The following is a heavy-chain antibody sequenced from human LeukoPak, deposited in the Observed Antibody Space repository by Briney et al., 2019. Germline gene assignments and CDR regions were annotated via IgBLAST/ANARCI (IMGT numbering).Heavy chain of an antibody. CDR3: ARYWGVQLWPHWYFDL. CDR1: GGSISSYY. CDR2: IYYSGST. D-gene: IGHD5-24*01. Sequence: SETLSLTCTVSGGSISSYYGSWFRQTPGKGPEWIGYIYYSGSTKYNPSLKSRVTISVDRSKNQFSLKLNSVTAADTAVYYCARYWGVQLWPHWYFDLWGRGSLVTVSS. V-gene: IGHV4-59*01. J-gene: IGHJ2*01.